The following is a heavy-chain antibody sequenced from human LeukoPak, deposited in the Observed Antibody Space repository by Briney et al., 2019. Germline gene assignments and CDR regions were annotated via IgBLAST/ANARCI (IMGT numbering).Heavy chain of an antibody. D-gene: IGHD3-3*01. CDR2: ISGSGGST. V-gene: IGHV3-23*01. CDR1: GFTFSSYA. Sequence: PGGSLRLSCAASGFTFSSYAMSWGRQAPGMGLEWVSAISGSGGSTYYADSVKGRFTISRDNSKNTLYLQMNSLRAEDTAVYYCAKAGLRFLEWQIDYWGQGTLLTVSS. J-gene: IGHJ4*02. CDR3: AKAGLRFLEWQIDY.